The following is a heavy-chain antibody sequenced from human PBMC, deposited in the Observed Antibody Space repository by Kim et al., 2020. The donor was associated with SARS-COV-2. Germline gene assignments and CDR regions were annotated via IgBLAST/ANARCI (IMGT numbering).Heavy chain of an antibody. V-gene: IGHV3-48*03. Sequence: GGSLRLSCAASGFTFSSYEMNWVRQAPGKGLEWVSYISSSGSTIYYADSGKGRFTISRDNAKNSLYLRMNSLRAEDTAVYYCASPGRGYSYYYYGMDVWGQGATVTVAS. CDR3: ASPGRGYSYYYYGMDV. J-gene: IGHJ6*02. CDR1: GFTFSSYE. D-gene: IGHD5-18*01. CDR2: ISSSGSTI.